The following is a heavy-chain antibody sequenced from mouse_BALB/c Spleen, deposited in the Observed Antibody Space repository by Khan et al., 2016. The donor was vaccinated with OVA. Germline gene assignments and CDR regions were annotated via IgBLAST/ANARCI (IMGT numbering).Heavy chain of an antibody. CDR1: GYSITSGYG. Sequence: EVQLVESGPGLVKPSQSLSLTCTVTGYSITSGYGWNWIRQPPGNKLEWMGYISYSGSTNYNPSLKSRISINRDSTKKQFFLLLNSVTTEDTATYYCARTARRKYWDQGTTLTFS. CDR3: ARTARRKY. V-gene: IGHV3-2*02. D-gene: IGHD1-2*01. CDR2: ISYSGST. J-gene: IGHJ2*01.